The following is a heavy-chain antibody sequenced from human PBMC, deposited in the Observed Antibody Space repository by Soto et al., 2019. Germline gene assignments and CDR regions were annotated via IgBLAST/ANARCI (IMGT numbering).Heavy chain of an antibody. Sequence: GASVKVSCKASGFTFSSYAISWVRQAPGQGLEWMGGIIPIFGTANYAQKFQGRVTITADESTSTAYMELSSLRSEDTAVYYCAREGAISGVFSQPAFHSGGKETLVTFP. V-gene: IGHV1-69*13. D-gene: IGHD2-15*01. J-gene: IGHJ4*02. CDR3: AREGAISGVFSQPAFHS. CDR2: IIPIFGTA. CDR1: GFTFSSYA.